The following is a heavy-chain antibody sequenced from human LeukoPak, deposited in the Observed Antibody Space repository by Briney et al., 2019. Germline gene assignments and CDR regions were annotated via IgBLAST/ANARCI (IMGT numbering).Heavy chain of an antibody. CDR2: ISYDGSNK. CDR3: AKTFGSYDILTGYYAADAFDI. J-gene: IGHJ3*02. Sequence: RSLRLSCAASGFTFSSYGMHWVRQAPGKGLEWVAVISYDGSNKYYADSVKGRFTISRDNSKNTLYLQMNSLRAEDTAVYYCAKTFGSYDILTGYYAADAFDIWGQGTMVTVSS. D-gene: IGHD3-9*01. V-gene: IGHV3-30*18. CDR1: GFTFSSYG.